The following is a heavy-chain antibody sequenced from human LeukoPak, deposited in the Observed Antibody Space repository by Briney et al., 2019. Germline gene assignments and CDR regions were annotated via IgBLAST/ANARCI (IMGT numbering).Heavy chain of an antibody. J-gene: IGHJ4*02. Sequence: GASVKVSCKVSGYTLTELSMHWVRQAPGKGLEWMGGFDPEDGETIYAQKFQGRVTMTEDTSTDTAYMELSRLRSDDTAVYYCARGGGSYYHNPPDFDYWGQGTLVTVSS. V-gene: IGHV1-24*01. CDR3: ARGGGSYYHNPPDFDY. D-gene: IGHD1-26*01. CDR1: GYTLTELS. CDR2: FDPEDGET.